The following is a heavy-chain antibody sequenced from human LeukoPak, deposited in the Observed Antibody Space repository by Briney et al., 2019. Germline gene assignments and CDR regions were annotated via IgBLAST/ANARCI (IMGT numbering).Heavy chain of an antibody. V-gene: IGHV3-74*01. CDR2: IVNDGSST. D-gene: IGHD2-21*01. Sequence: GGSLRLSCAASGFPFSVYWMLWARRVPGKGLEWVSRIVNDGSSTSYADSVKGRFTISRDNAKNTLYLGMNSLRVEDTAVYYCARVDWVTDYWGQGTLVTVSS. CDR3: ARVDWVTDY. CDR1: GFPFSVYW. J-gene: IGHJ4*02.